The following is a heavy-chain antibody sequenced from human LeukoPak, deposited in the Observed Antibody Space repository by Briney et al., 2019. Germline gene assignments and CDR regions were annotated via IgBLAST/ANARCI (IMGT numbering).Heavy chain of an antibody. CDR1: GFTFSSYA. CDR3: AKSGIQPTYY. J-gene: IGHJ4*02. D-gene: IGHD5-18*01. V-gene: IGHV3-23*01. Sequence: PGGSLRLSCAASGFTFSSYAMSWVRQAPGKGLGWVSAISGSGGSTYYADSVKGRFTISRDNSKNTLDLQMNSLRAEDTAVYYCAKSGIQPTYYWGQGTLVTVSS. CDR2: ISGSGGST.